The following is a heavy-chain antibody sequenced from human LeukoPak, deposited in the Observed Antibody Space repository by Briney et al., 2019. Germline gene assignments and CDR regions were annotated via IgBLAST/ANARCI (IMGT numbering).Heavy chain of an antibody. CDR1: GYTFTSYG. J-gene: IGHJ4*02. CDR3: ARGGSYSSSWYRIDY. Sequence: ASVRVSCKASGYTFTSYGVSWVRQAPGQGLEWMGWISANNGNTNSAQKFQGRVTMTTDTSTRTAYMELWSLRFDDTAVYYCARGGSYSSSWYRIDYWGQGTLVTVPS. V-gene: IGHV1-18*01. CDR2: ISANNGNT. D-gene: IGHD6-13*01.